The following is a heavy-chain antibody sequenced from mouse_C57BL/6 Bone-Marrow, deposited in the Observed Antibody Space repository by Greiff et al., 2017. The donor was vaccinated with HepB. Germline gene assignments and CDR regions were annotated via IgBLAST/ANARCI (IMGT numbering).Heavy chain of an antibody. Sequence: QVQLQQSGPELVKPGASVKISCKASGYAFSSSWMNWVKQRPGKGLEWIGRIYPGDGDTNYNGKFKGKATLTADKSSSTAYMQLSSLTSEDSAVYFCAGYYGNFDYWGQGTTLTVSS. D-gene: IGHD2-1*01. J-gene: IGHJ2*01. CDR3: AGYYGNFDY. V-gene: IGHV1-82*01. CDR1: GYAFSSSW. CDR2: IYPGDGDT.